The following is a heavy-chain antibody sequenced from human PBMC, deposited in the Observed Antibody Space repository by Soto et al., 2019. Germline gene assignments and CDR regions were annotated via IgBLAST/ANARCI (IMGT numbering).Heavy chain of an antibody. CDR2: ISGSGGST. CDR1: GFTFSSYT. D-gene: IGHD3-3*01. J-gene: IGHJ4*02. V-gene: IGHV3-23*01. CDR3: AKDPHDFWSEPDY. Sequence: PGGSLRLSCAASGFTFSSYTMSWVRQAPGKGLEWVSAISGSGGSTYYADSVKGRFTISRDNSKNTLYLQMNSLRAEDTAVYYCAKDPHDFWSEPDYWGQGTLVTVSS.